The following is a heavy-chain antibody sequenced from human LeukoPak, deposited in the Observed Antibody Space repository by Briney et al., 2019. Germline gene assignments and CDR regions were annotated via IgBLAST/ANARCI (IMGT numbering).Heavy chain of an antibody. CDR3: ARDPIEDRDVYCSGGSCYSRGNGMDV. CDR1: GGTFSSYA. D-gene: IGHD2-15*01. V-gene: IGHV1-69*01. Sequence: SVEVSCKASGGTFSSYAISWVRQAPGQGLEWMGEIIPIFGATNYAQKFQGRVTITADESTSAAYMELSSLRSEDTAVYYCARDPIEDRDVYCSGGSCYSRGNGMDVWGQGTTVTVSS. J-gene: IGHJ6*02. CDR2: IIPIFGAT.